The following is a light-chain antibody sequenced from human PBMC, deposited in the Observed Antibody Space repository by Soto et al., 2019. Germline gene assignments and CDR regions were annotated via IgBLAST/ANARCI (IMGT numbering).Light chain of an antibody. CDR3: QQYNNWPGT. Sequence: EIAMTPSPATPSVVSGGKTTLSFRASQSVSTNLAWYQQKPGKAPRLLIYGASTRATGIPARFSGSGSGTEFTLTISSLQSEDFAVYYCQQYNNWPGTFGQGTKVDIK. CDR1: QSVSTN. CDR2: GAS. J-gene: IGKJ1*01. V-gene: IGKV3-15*01.